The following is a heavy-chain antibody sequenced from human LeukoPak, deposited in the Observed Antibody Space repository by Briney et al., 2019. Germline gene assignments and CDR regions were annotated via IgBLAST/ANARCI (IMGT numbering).Heavy chain of an antibody. Sequence: GGSLRLSCAASGFTFSSYGMRWVRQAPGKGLEWVAVISYDGSNKYYADSVKGRFTISRDNSKNTLYLQMNSLRAEDTAVYYCAKDFRQLWSYFDYWGQGTLVTVSS. V-gene: IGHV3-30*18. CDR3: AKDFRQLWSYFDY. CDR2: ISYDGSNK. D-gene: IGHD5-18*01. J-gene: IGHJ4*02. CDR1: GFTFSSYG.